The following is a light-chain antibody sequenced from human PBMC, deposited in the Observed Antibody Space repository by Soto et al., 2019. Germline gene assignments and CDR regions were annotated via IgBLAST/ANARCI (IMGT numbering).Light chain of an antibody. V-gene: IGLV2-8*01. Sequence: QSALTQPPSASGSPGQSVTISCTGTSSDVGGYYDVSWYQQHPGNAPKLMIDEVSKRPSGVPERFSGSKSGTTASLTVSGLQAEDEADYYRSSEAGSNSGVFGTGTKLTVL. J-gene: IGLJ1*01. CDR2: EVS. CDR3: SSEAGSNSGV. CDR1: SSDVGGYYD.